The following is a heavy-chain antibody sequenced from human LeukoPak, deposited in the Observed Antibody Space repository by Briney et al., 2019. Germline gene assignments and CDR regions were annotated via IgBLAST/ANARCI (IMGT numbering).Heavy chain of an antibody. V-gene: IGHV3-11*04. CDR2: ISSSGSTI. D-gene: IGHD6-6*01. CDR1: GFTFSDYY. Sequence: PGGSLRLSCAASGFTFSDYYMSWIRQAPGKGLEWVSYISSSGSTIYYADSVKGRFTISRDNAKNSLYLQMNSLRAEDTAVYYCARDPPYSSSHPTWGDYWGQGTLVTVSS. CDR3: ARDPPYSSSHPTWGDY. J-gene: IGHJ4*02.